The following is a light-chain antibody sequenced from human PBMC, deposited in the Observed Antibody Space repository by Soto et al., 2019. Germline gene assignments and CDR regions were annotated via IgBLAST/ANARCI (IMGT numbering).Light chain of an antibody. J-gene: IGKJ2*01. V-gene: IGKV1-5*01. Sequence: DSQMTQSPSTLSASVGDRVTITCRASQSISSWLAWYQQKPGKAPKLLIYDASSLESGVPSRFSGSGSGTEFTLTISSLQPADFATYYCQQYNSYLYTFGQGTKLEIK. CDR3: QQYNSYLYT. CDR1: QSISSW. CDR2: DAS.